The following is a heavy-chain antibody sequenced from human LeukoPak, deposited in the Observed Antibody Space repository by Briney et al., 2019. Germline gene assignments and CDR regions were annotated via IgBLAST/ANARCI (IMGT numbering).Heavy chain of an antibody. CDR2: ISSSSSYI. CDR3: ARDGGQWLVPYFDY. J-gene: IGHJ4*02. Sequence: PGGSLRLSCAASGFTFSSYSMNWVRQAPGKGLEWVSSISSSSSYIYYADSVKGRFTISRDNAKNSLYLQMNSLRAEDTAVYYCARDGGQWLVPYFDYWGQGTRVTVSS. D-gene: IGHD6-19*01. V-gene: IGHV3-21*01. CDR1: GFTFSSYS.